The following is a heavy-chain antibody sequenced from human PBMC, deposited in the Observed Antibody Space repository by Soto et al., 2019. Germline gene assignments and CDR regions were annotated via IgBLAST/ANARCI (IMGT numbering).Heavy chain of an antibody. J-gene: IGHJ4*02. D-gene: IGHD1-1*01. Sequence: PEGSLRLSCAASRLSFSHVWMTWVRHAPGKGLEWVGRIKTKPDDGTIDYAAPVRGRFTISRHDSKNTLYLQMTSLTPDDTGVYYCTTSNLGVDFWGQGTRCTVAS. CDR1: RLSFSHVW. CDR3: TTSNLGVDF. V-gene: IGHV3-15*01. CDR2: IKTKPDDGTI.